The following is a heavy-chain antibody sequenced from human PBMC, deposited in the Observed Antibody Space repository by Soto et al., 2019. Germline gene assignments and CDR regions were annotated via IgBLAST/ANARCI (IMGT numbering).Heavy chain of an antibody. CDR3: AREVGDWLNGRWFDP. Sequence: KPSETLSLTCAVSGGSISSSNWWSWVRQPPGKGLEWIGEIYHSGSTNYNPSLKSRVTISVDKSKNQFSLKLSSVTAADTAVYYCAREVGDWLNGRWFDPWGQGTLVTVSS. CDR1: GGSISSSNW. V-gene: IGHV4-4*02. D-gene: IGHD3-9*01. J-gene: IGHJ5*02. CDR2: IYHSGST.